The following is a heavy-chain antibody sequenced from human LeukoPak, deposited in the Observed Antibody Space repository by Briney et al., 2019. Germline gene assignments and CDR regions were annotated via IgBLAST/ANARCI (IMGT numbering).Heavy chain of an antibody. D-gene: IGHD6-13*01. Sequence: GGSLRLSCEASVFTFRSYDMSWVRQAPGKGLECVAFIRYDGSNKYYADSVKGRFTISRDNSKNTLYLQMNSLRAEDTAVYYCAKGPKGIAAFHRNRYYCDYWGQGTLVTVSS. CDR1: VFTFRSYD. V-gene: IGHV3-30*02. J-gene: IGHJ4*02. CDR2: IRYDGSNK. CDR3: AKGPKGIAAFHRNRYYCDY.